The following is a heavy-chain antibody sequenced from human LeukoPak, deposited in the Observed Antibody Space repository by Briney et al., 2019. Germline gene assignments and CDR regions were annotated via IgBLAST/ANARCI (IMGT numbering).Heavy chain of an antibody. J-gene: IGHJ2*01. V-gene: IGHV4-39*01. CDR1: GGSISSSSYY. Sequence: SETLSLTCSVFGGSISSSSYYWGWIRQPPGKGLEWIGSIYYSGSSYYNPSLKSRVTISVDTSKNQVSLKLSSVTAADTSVCYVASQTTARPSSGYFDLWGRGTWSTFP. CDR2: IYYSGSS. D-gene: IGHD4-17*01. CDR3: ASQTTARPSSGYFDL.